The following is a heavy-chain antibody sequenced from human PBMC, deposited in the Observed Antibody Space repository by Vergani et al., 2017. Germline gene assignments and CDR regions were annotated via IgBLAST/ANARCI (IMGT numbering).Heavy chain of an antibody. J-gene: IGHJ6*03. CDR3: ARSGYCAHGVCYMTYYYYMDV. CDR1: GFTFSSYW. V-gene: IGHV3-7*01. CDR2: IKQDGSEK. D-gene: IGHD2-8*01. Sequence: EVQLVESGGGLVQPGGSLRLSCAASGFTFSSYWMSWVRQAPGKGLEWVANIKQDGSEKYYVDSVKGRFTISRDNAKNSLYLQMNSLRAEDTAVYYCARSGYCAHGVCYMTYYYYMDVWGKGTAVTVS.